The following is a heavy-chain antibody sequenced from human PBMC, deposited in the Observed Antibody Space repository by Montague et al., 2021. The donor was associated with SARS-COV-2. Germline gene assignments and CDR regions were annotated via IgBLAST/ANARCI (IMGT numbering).Heavy chain of an antibody. CDR1: GGSISSYY. CDR2: IYYSGST. D-gene: IGHD2-15*01. J-gene: IGHJ5*02. V-gene: IGHV4-59*01. Sequence: SETLSLTCTVSGGSISSYYWSWIRQPPGKGLEWIGYIYYSGSTNYNPSLKSRVTISVDTSKNQFSLRLSSVTAADTAVYYCARASLGYCSGGSCYSGFDPWGQGTLVTVSS. CDR3: ARASLGYCSGGSCYSGFDP.